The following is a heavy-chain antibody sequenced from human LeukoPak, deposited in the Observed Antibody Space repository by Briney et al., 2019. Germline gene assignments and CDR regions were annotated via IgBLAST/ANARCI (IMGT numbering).Heavy chain of an antibody. CDR2: IIPSGGST. CDR3: ARDSGMVRGTVDY. CDR1: GYTFTRYC. D-gene: IGHD3-10*01. V-gene: IGHV1-46*01. J-gene: IGHJ4*02. Sequence: ASVKVSCKSSGYTFTRYCMYLVRQAPGQELEWMGIIIPSGGSTSYAQKFQGRVTMTRDTSTSTVYMELSSLRSEDTAVYYCARDSGMVRGTVDYWGQGTLVTVSS.